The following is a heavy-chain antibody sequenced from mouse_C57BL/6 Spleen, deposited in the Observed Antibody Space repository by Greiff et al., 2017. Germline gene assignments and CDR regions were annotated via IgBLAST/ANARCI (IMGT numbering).Heavy chain of an antibody. J-gene: IGHJ4*01. Sequence: QVQLKQSGAELVKPGASVKISCKASGYAFSSYWMNWVKQRPGKGLEWIGQIYPGDGDTNYNGKFKGKATLTADKSSSTAYMQLSSLTSEDSAFYFCARAKYSNYDAMDYWGQGTSVTVSS. CDR2: IYPGDGDT. D-gene: IGHD2-5*01. CDR1: GYAFSSYW. CDR3: ARAKYSNYDAMDY. V-gene: IGHV1-80*01.